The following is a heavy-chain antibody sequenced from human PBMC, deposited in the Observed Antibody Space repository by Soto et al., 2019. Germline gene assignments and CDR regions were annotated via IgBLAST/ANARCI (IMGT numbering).Heavy chain of an antibody. CDR3: ARDPYYDFWSGPERTPYYYCYGMDV. V-gene: IGHV4-30-4*01. D-gene: IGHD3-3*01. Sequence: SETLSLTCTVSGGSISSGDYYWSWIRQPPGKGLEWIGYIYYSGSTYYNPSLKSRVTISVDTSKNQFSLKLSSVTAADTAVYYRARDPYYDFWSGPERTPYYYCYGMDVWGQGTTVTVSS. J-gene: IGHJ6*02. CDR2: IYYSGST. CDR1: GGSISSGDYY.